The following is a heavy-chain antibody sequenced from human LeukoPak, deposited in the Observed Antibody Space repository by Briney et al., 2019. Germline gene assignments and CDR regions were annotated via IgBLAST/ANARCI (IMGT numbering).Heavy chain of an antibody. V-gene: IGHV7-4-1*02. CDR2: INTNTGNP. J-gene: IGHJ4*02. CDR3: ARVLDFSSRIFPPLTVFGY. CDR1: GYTFTSYA. D-gene: IGHD4-17*01. Sequence: GASVKVSCKASGYTFTSYAMNWVRQAPGQGLEWMGWINTNTGNPTYAQGFTGRFVFSLDTSVSTAYLQISSLKAEDTAVYYCARVLDFSSRIFPPLTVFGYWGQGTLVTVSS.